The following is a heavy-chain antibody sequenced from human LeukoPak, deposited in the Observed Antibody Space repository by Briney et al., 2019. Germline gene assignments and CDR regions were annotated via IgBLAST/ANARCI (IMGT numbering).Heavy chain of an antibody. CDR3: VRVGNYREFDY. V-gene: IGHV3-64*01. Sequence: GGSLRLSCAASGFTFSNYALHWVRQAPGKGLEYVSAISSNGDATFYANSVKGRFTISRDNSKNTLYLQMGSLRTEDMAVYYCVRVGNYREFDYWGQGTLVTVSS. CDR2: ISSNGDAT. D-gene: IGHD1-7*01. J-gene: IGHJ4*02. CDR1: GFTFSNYA.